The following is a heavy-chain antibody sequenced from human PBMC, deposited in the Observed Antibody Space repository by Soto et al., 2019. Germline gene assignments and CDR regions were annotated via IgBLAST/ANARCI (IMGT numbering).Heavy chain of an antibody. V-gene: IGHV2-5*02. J-gene: IGHJ4*02. D-gene: IGHD1-26*01. CDR1: GFSLHTSGVG. Sequence: QITLRESGPTRVRPTQTLSLTCTFSGFSLHTSGVGVGWIRQPPGKALKWLALIYWDDDKRYSPSLKSRLSITKDTSENQVVLIMTNMDPVDTATYYCAYRALYSGSYWDGGYFDSWGQGTLITVSS. CDR2: IYWDDDK. CDR3: AYRALYSGSYWDGGYFDS.